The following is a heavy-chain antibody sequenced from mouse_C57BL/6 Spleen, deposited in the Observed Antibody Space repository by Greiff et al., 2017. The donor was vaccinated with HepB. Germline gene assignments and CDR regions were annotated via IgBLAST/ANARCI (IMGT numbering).Heavy chain of an antibody. CDR3: TRRRDYYAMDY. J-gene: IGHJ4*01. D-gene: IGHD3-3*01. Sequence: EVMLVESGGGLVQPGGSMKLSCAASGFTFSDAWMDWVRQSPEKGLEWVAEIRNKANNHATYYAESVKGRFTISRDDSKSSVYLQMNSLRAEDTGIYYCTRRRDYYAMDYWGQGTSVTVSS. V-gene: IGHV6-6*01. CDR1: GFTFSDAW. CDR2: IRNKANNHAT.